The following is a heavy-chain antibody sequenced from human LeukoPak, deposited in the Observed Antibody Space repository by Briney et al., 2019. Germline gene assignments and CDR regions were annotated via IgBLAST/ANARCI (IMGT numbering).Heavy chain of an antibody. D-gene: IGHD3-3*01. Sequence: GASVKVSCKASGYTFTGYYMHWVRQAPGQGLEWMGWINSNSGGTNYAQKFQGRVTMTRDTSISTAYMELSRLRSDDTAVYYCARAADYDFWSGYYGTDAFDIWGQGTMVTVSS. CDR2: INSNSGGT. CDR1: GYTFTGYY. V-gene: IGHV1-2*02. CDR3: ARAADYDFWSGYYGTDAFDI. J-gene: IGHJ3*02.